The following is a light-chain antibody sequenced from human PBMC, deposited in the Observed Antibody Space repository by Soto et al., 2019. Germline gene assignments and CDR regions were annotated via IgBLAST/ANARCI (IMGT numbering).Light chain of an antibody. V-gene: IGLV2-14*01. CDR2: EVS. J-gene: IGLJ2*01. CDR3: SSYTSSFTVV. Sequence: QSALTQPASVSGSPGQSITISCTGTSSDVGGYNYVSWYQQHPGKAPKLMIYEVSNRPSGVSNRFSGSKSGNTASLTISGLQAEDEADYYCSSYTSSFTVVFGGGTKLTGL. CDR1: SSDVGGYNY.